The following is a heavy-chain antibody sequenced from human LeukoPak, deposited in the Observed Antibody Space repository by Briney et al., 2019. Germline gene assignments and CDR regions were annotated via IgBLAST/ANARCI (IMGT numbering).Heavy chain of an antibody. D-gene: IGHD4-17*01. V-gene: IGHV4-59*01. CDR3: ARDQGYGDFAGYHYGMDV. J-gene: IGHJ6*04. CDR2: IYYSGST. CDR1: GGSISSYY. Sequence: SETLSLTCTLSGGSISSYYWSWIRQPPGKGLEWIGYIYYSGSTNYNPSLKSRVTISVDTSKNQFSLKLSSVTAADTAVYYCARDQGYGDFAGYHYGMDVWGKGTTVTVSS.